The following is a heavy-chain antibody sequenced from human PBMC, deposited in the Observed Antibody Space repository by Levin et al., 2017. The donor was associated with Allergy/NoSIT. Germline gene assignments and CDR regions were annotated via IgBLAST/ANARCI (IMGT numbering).Heavy chain of an antibody. D-gene: IGHD3-3*01. V-gene: IGHV3-23*01. Sequence: AGGSLRLSCAASGFTFSSYAMSWVRQAPGKGLEWVSAISGSGGSTYYADSVKGRFTISRDNSKNTLYLQMNSLRAEDTAVYYCAKDSAFGVVIIYWGQGTLVTVSS. CDR2: ISGSGGST. CDR3: AKDSAFGVVIIY. J-gene: IGHJ4*02. CDR1: GFTFSSYA.